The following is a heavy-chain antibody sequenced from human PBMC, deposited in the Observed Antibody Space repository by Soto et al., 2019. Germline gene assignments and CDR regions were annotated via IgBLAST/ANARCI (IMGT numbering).Heavy chain of an antibody. CDR1: GFTFSNYA. V-gene: IGHV3-23*01. CDR2: VSGGGGSP. J-gene: IGHJ4*02. CDR3: AKPYGSGSYCFDY. D-gene: IGHD3-10*01. Sequence: EEQLLESGGGLVQPGGSLRLSCAASGFTFSNYAMTWVRQAPEKGLEWVSGVSGGGGSPYYADSVKGRFTISRDNSKNTVYLQMNSLRAEDTAIYYCAKPYGSGSYCFDYWGQGTLVTVSS.